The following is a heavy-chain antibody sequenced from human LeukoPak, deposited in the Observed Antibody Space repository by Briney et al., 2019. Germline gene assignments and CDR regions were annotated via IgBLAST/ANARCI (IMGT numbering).Heavy chain of an antibody. Sequence: SETLSLTCTVSGGSISSYYWSWIRQPAGKGLEWIGYIYYSGSTNYNPSLKSRVTISVDTSKNQFSLKLSSVTAADTAVYYCARASGDFWSGETDYWGQGTLVTVSS. CDR3: ARASGDFWSGETDY. V-gene: IGHV4-59*12. D-gene: IGHD3-3*01. CDR1: GGSISSYY. J-gene: IGHJ4*02. CDR2: IYYSGST.